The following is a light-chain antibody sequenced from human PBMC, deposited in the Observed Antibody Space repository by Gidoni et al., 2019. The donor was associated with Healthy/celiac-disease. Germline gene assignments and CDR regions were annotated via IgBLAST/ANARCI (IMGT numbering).Light chain of an antibody. CDR1: SSDVGGYNY. Sequence: QSALTQPASVSGSPGQPIPISCTGTSSDVGGYNYVSWYQQHPGKAPKLMIYDVSNRPSGVSNRFSGSKSGNTASLTISGLQAEDEADYYCSSYTSSSTLGGVFGGGTKLTVL. CDR3: SSYTSSSTLGGV. V-gene: IGLV2-14*03. J-gene: IGLJ3*02. CDR2: DVS.